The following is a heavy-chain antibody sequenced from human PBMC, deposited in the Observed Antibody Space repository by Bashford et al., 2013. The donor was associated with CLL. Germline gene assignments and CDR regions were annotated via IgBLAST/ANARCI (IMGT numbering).Heavy chain of an antibody. D-gene: IGHD6-6*01. V-gene: IGHV3-11*01. J-gene: IGHJ6*04. CDR3: ARDLRWPKEYSSRQSVWDV. CDR1: GFTFSDYY. Sequence: GGSLRLSCAASGFTFSDYYMSWIRQAPGKGWSGFHTLVVVVVPYTTQTLVKGRFTISQDNAKNSLYLQMNSLRAEDTAVYYCARDLRWPKEYSSRQSVWDVWAKGTTVTVSS. CDR2: LVVVVVP.